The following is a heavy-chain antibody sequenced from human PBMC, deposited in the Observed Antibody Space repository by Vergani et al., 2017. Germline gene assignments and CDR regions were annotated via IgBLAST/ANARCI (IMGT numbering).Heavy chain of an antibody. CDR3: AREREVAAAGPYFDY. V-gene: IGHV3-66*01. CDR2: IYSGGST. D-gene: IGHD6-13*01. J-gene: IGHJ4*02. Sequence: VQLVESGGGVVQPGRSLRLSCAASGFTVSSNYMSWVRQAPGKGLEWVSVIYSGGSTYYADSVKGRFTISRDNSKNTLYLQMNSLRAEDTAVYYCAREREVAAAGPYFDYWGQGTLVTVSS. CDR1: GFTVSSNY.